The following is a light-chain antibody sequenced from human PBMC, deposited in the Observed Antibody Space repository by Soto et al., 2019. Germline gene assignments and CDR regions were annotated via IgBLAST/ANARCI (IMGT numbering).Light chain of an antibody. V-gene: IGLV1-44*01. CDR1: RSNIGINA. CDR2: ANN. J-gene: IGLJ2*01. Sequence: QSALTQPPSVSGTPGQRVSISCSGSRSNIGINAVDWYHQLPGTAPKVLIYANNQRPSGVPDRFSGSKSGTSASLAINGVQSDDEAHYYCAAWDDSLNGLVFGGGTQLTVL. CDR3: AAWDDSLNGLV.